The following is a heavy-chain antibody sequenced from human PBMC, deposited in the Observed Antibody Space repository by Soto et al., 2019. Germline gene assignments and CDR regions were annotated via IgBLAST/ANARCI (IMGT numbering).Heavy chain of an antibody. J-gene: IGHJ4*02. CDR3: ARSVAVPGAHIEY. Sequence: SDTPHHSCLFSYVSRICSHWLWIRQNPGKGLEWLGYVYYTGSTNYSPSLRSRVSISVDTSKNEFSLRLSSVTAADTAGYFCARSVAVPGAHIEYWGQGIQVTVSA. CDR1: YVSRICSH. CDR2: VYYTGST. D-gene: IGHD6-19*01. V-gene: IGHV4-59*01.